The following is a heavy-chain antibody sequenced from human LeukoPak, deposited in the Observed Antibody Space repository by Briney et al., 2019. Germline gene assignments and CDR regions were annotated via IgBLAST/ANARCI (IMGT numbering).Heavy chain of an antibody. V-gene: IGHV4-38-2*01. J-gene: IGHJ4*02. CDR3: ARVSSWEPDHYFDY. CDR2: IYRSGTT. CDR1: NYSISSGYY. D-gene: IGHD1-26*01. Sequence: SETLSLTCAVSNYSISSGYYWGWIRQPPAKGLEWIGNIYRSGTTYHNPSLKNRVTISVDTSKNQFSLNLSFVTAADTAVYYCARVSSWEPDHYFDYWGQGILVTVSS.